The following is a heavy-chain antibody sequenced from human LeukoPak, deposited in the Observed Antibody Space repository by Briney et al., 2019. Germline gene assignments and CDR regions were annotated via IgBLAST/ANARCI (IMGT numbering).Heavy chain of an antibody. CDR2: IFSRSESI. D-gene: IGHD3-16*01. CDR3: ARGGGLDV. J-gene: IGHJ6*02. CDR1: GFTFGAYT. V-gene: IGHV3-21*04. Sequence: GGSLRLSCAASGFTFGAYTINWVRQDPGKGLEWVSCIFSRSESILYADSVKGRFTISRDNAKNSLYLQMSNLRAEDTAVYFCARGGGLDVWGQGATVTVSS.